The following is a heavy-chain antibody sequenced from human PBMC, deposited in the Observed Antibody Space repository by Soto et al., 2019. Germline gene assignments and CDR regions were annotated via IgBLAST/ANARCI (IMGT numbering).Heavy chain of an antibody. CDR2: IYHSGST. J-gene: IGHJ4*02. CDR3: ARGMNYYDSSGYHPGGY. V-gene: IGHV4-4*02. CDR1: GGSISSSNW. Sequence: QVQLQESGPGLVKPSGTLSLTCAVSGGSISSSNWWSWVRQPPGKGLEWIGEIYHSGSTNYNPSLKSRVTISVDKSKNRFSLKLSSVTAADTAVYYCARGMNYYDSSGYHPGGYWGQGTLVTVSS. D-gene: IGHD3-22*01.